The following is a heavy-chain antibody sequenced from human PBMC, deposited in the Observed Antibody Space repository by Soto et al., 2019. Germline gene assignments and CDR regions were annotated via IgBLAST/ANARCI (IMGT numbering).Heavy chain of an antibody. CDR3: ARVSYFRGFDWLFAFDS. CDR2: IFYSGDT. V-gene: IGHV4-59*11. J-gene: IGHJ4*02. CDR1: GDSLRNHY. D-gene: IGHD3-9*01. Sequence: PSETLSLTCSVSGDSLRNHYWGWLRQPPGSRLEWLGHIFYSGDTSRYNPSLKSRVSMSVDTSKNQFSLELRSVSADDTAVYFCARVSYFRGFDWLFAFDSWGQGALVT.